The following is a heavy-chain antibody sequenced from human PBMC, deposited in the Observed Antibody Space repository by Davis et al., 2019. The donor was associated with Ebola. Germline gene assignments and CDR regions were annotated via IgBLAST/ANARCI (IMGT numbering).Heavy chain of an antibody. CDR2: IYYSGGT. J-gene: IGHJ4*02. CDR1: GGSFSGYY. Sequence: SETLSLTCAVYGGSFSGYYWGWIRQPPGKGLEWIGSIYYSGGTYYKPSLKRRVTISVDTSKNQFSLKLSSVAAADTAVYYCARVTVEQWLPGGYFDYWGRGNLVTVSS. V-gene: IGHV4-34*01. D-gene: IGHD6-19*01. CDR3: ARVTVEQWLPGGYFDY.